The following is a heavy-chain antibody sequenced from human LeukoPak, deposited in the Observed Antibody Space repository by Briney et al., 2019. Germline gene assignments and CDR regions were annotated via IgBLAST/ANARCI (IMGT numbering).Heavy chain of an antibody. J-gene: IGHJ6*02. CDR1: GGSFSGYY. D-gene: IGHD7-27*01. CDR2: INHSGST. V-gene: IGHV4-34*01. Sequence: SETLSLTCAVYGGSFSGYYWSWIRQPPGKGLEWIGEINHSGSTNYNPSLKSRVTISVDTSKNQFSLKLSSVTAADTAVYYCARSFPLGYGMDVWGQGTTVTVSS. CDR3: ARSFPLGYGMDV.